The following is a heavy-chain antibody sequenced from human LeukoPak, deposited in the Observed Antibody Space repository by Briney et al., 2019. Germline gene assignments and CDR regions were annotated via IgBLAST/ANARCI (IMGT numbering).Heavy chain of an antibody. V-gene: IGHV1-2*04. CDR2: INLNSGGT. CDR1: GYTFTGYY. J-gene: IGHJ4*02. D-gene: IGHD3-22*01. Sequence: GASVKVSCKXSGYTFTGYYMHWVRQSPGQGLEWMGRINLNSGGTNYAQKFQGWVTMTRDTSISTAYMELSRLRSDDTAVYYCARDPRPYHYDSSGYWYYFDYWGQGTLVTVSS. CDR3: ARDPRPYHYDSSGYWYYFDY.